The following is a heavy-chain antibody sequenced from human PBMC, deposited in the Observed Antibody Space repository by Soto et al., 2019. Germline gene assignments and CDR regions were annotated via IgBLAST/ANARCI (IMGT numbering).Heavy chain of an antibody. D-gene: IGHD2-15*01. CDR3: ASPKDGYCSGGSCYYYYGMDV. CDR2: IDPSDSYT. V-gene: IGHV5-10-1*01. Sequence: GEPLKISCKGSGYSFTSYWISWVRQMPGKGLEWMGRIDPSDSYTNYSPSFQGHVTISADKSISTAYLQWSSLKASDTAMYYCASPKDGYCSGGSCYYYYGMDVWGQGTTVTVSS. J-gene: IGHJ6*02. CDR1: GYSFTSYW.